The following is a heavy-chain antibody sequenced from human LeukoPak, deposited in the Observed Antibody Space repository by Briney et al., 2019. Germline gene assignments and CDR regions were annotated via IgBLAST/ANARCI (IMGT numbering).Heavy chain of an antibody. V-gene: IGHV3-23*01. J-gene: IGHJ4*02. D-gene: IGHD2-2*01. CDR2: ISGSGGST. CDR1: GFTFSSYA. Sequence: GGSLRLSCAASGFTFSSYAMSWVRRAPGKGLEWVSAISGSGGSTYYADSVKGRFTISRDNSKNTLYLQMNSLRAEDTAVYYCAKVSARYIVVVPAARYFDYWGQGTLVTVS. CDR3: AKVSARYIVVVPAARYFDY.